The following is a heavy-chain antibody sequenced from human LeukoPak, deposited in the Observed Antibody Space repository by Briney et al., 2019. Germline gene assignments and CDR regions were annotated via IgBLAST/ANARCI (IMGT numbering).Heavy chain of an antibody. CDR3: ARDKIEWLRESYFDY. V-gene: IGHV4-39*07. Sequence: ASETLSLTCTVSGGSISSSSYYWGWIRQPPGKGLEWIGSIYYSGSTYYNPSLKSRVTISVDTSKNQFSLKLSSVTAADTAVYYCARDKIEWLRESYFDYWGQGVLVTVAS. CDR1: GGSISSSSYY. CDR2: IYYSGST. D-gene: IGHD5-12*01. J-gene: IGHJ4*02.